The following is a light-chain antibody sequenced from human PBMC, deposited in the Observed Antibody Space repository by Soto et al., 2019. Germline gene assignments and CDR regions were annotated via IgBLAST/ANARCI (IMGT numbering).Light chain of an antibody. CDR1: QSVSSSY. V-gene: IGKV3-20*01. CDR3: QQYGSSLTWT. J-gene: IGKJ1*01. CDR2: GAS. Sequence: EIVLTQSPGTLSLSPGERATLSCRASQSVSSSYLAWYQKKPGQAPRLLIYGASNRATGIPDRFSGSGSGTDFTLTISRLEPEDFAVYYCQQYGSSLTWTFGQGTKVEIQ.